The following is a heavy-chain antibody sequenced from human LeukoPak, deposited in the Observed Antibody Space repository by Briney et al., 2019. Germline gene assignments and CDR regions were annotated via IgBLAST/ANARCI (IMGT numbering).Heavy chain of an antibody. CDR2: INHSGST. Sequence: SETLSLTCAVYGGSFSGYYWSWIRQPPGKGLEWIGEINHSGSTNYNPSLKSRVTISVDTSKNQFSLKLSSVTAADTAVYYCARGRGRYSSGWYRQAFVIWGQGTMVTVSS. V-gene: IGHV4-34*01. D-gene: IGHD6-19*01. CDR3: ARGRGRYSSGWYRQAFVI. J-gene: IGHJ3*02. CDR1: GGSFSGYY.